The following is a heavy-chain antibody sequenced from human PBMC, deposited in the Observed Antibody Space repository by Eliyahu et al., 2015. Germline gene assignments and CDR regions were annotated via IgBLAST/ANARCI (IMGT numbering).Heavy chain of an antibody. CDR1: GGSFSGYY. J-gene: IGHJ4*02. D-gene: IGHD5-24*01. CDR2: INHSGST. V-gene: IGHV4-34*01. CDR3: ARGEMATIWAYDY. Sequence: QVQLQQWGAGLLKPSETLSLTCAVYGGSFSGYYWSWIRQPPGKGLEWIGEINHSGSTNYNPSLKSRVTISVDTSKNQFSLKLSSVTAADTAVYYCARGEMATIWAYDYWGQGTLVTVSS.